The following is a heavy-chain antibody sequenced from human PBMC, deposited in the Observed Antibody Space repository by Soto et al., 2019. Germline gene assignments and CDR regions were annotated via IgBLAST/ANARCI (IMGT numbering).Heavy chain of an antibody. Sequence: PSETLSLTCAVSGGSISSGGYSWSWIRQPPGKGLEWIGYIYHSGSTYYNPSLKSRVTISVDRSKNQFSLKLSSVTAADTAVYYCARGGIAAAVRYYYYGMDVWGQGNTVTVSS. CDR1: GGSISSGGYS. V-gene: IGHV4-30-2*01. CDR2: IYHSGST. J-gene: IGHJ6*02. CDR3: ARGGIAAAVRYYYYGMDV. D-gene: IGHD6-13*01.